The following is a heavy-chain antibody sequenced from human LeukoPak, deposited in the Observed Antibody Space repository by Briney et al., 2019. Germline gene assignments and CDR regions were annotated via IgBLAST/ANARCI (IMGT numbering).Heavy chain of an antibody. CDR3: ARESGYCSSTSCFPFDY. CDR2: IIPIFGTA. J-gene: IGHJ4*02. D-gene: IGHD2-2*01. V-gene: IGHV1-69*13. CDR1: GGTFSSYA. Sequence: ASVKVSCKASGGTFSSYAISWARQAPGQGLEWMGGIIPIFGTANYAQKFQGRVTITADESTSTAYMELSSLRSEDTAVHYCARESGYCSSTSCFPFDYSGQGTLVTVSS.